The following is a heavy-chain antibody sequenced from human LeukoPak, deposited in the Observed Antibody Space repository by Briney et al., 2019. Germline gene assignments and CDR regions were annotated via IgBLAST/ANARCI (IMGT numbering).Heavy chain of an antibody. CDR2: LRYDGSNK. CDR3: AKDLGSGRKAYYDFWSGYYTGY. D-gene: IGHD3-3*01. J-gene: IGHJ4*02. Sequence: GGSLRLSCAASGFTFSSYGMHWVRQAPGKGLEWVAFLRYDGSNKYYADSVKGRFTISRDNSKNTLYLQMNSLRAEDTAVYYCAKDLGSGRKAYYDFWSGYYTGYWGQGTLVTVSS. CDR1: GFTFSSYG. V-gene: IGHV3-30*02.